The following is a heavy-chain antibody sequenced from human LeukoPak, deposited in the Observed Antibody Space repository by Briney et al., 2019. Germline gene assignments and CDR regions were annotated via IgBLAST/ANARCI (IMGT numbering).Heavy chain of an antibody. CDR3: ARLDGDPRVGAAFDI. J-gene: IGHJ3*02. V-gene: IGHV4-59*01. CDR2: IYYSGST. Sequence: PSETLSLTGSVSGGSISSYYWSWLRQPPGKGLEWRGYIYYSGSTNYNPSLKSRVTISVDTSKNQFSLKLSSVTAADTAMYCCARLDGDPRVGAAFDIWGQGTMVTVSS. CDR1: GGSISSYY. D-gene: IGHD4-17*01.